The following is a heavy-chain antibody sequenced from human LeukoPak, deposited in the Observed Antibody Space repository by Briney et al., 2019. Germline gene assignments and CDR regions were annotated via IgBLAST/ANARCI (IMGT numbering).Heavy chain of an antibody. V-gene: IGHV3-74*01. CDR2: INSDGSST. Sequence: GGSLRLSCAASGFTFSSYWMHWVRQAPGKGLVWVSRINSDGSSTSYADSVKGRFTISRDNAKNTLYLQMNSLRAEDTAVYYCARASYDSSGYYRFWGQGTLVTVSS. D-gene: IGHD3-22*01. CDR1: GFTFSSYW. J-gene: IGHJ4*02. CDR3: ARASYDSSGYYRF.